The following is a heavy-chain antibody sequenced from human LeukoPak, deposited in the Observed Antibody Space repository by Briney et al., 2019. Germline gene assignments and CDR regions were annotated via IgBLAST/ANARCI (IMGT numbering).Heavy chain of an antibody. V-gene: IGHV3-48*02. CDR3: ARKSSGRGDF. J-gene: IGHJ4*02. CDR2: ISSSNSTI. D-gene: IGHD3-10*01. Sequence: GGSLRLSCAASGXTFSSYSMNWVRQAPGKGLEWVSYISSSNSTIHYADSVKGRFTISRDSAKNSLYLQMNSLRDEGTAVYYCARKSSGRGDFWGQGTLVTVSS. CDR1: GXTFSSYS.